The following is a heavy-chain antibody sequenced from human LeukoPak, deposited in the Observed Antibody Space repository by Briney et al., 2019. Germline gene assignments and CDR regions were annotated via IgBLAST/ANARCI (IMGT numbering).Heavy chain of an antibody. V-gene: IGHV3-21*01. CDR3: AELGITMIGGV. CDR1: GFTFSSYT. CDR2: TTSSSSYI. J-gene: IGHJ6*04. D-gene: IGHD3-10*02. Sequence: GGSLRLSCAASGFTFSSYTMNWVRQAPGKGLEWVSSTTSSSSYIYYADSVKGRFTISRDNAKNSLYLQMNSLRAEDTAVYYCAELGITMIGGVWGKGTTVTISS.